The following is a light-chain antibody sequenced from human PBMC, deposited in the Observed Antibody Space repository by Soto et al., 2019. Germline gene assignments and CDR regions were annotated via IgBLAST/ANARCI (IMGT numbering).Light chain of an antibody. J-gene: IGLJ2*01. CDR1: SSNIGSNT. Sequence: QSVLTQPPSASGTPGQRVTISCSGTSSNIGSNTVRWYQQLPGTAPKLLIYNNNQRPSGVPDRFSGSKSGNSASLAISGLQSEDEADYYCASWDDSLNGVVFGGGTKLTVL. CDR3: ASWDDSLNGVV. CDR2: NNN. V-gene: IGLV1-44*01.